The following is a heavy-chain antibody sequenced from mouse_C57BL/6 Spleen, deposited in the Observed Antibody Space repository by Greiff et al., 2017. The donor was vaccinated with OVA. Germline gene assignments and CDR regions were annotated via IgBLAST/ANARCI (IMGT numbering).Heavy chain of an antibody. J-gene: IGHJ4*01. Sequence: EVKVVESEGGLVQPGSSMKLSCTASGFTFSDYYMAWVRQVPEKGLEWVATINYDGGSTYYLDSLKSRFIISRDNAKNILYLQMSSLKSDDTATYYCARHGSRRGDYAMDDWGQGTSVTVSS. CDR2: INYDGGST. CDR3: ARHGSRRGDYAMDD. V-gene: IGHV5-16*01. CDR1: GFTFSDYY. D-gene: IGHD2-2*01.